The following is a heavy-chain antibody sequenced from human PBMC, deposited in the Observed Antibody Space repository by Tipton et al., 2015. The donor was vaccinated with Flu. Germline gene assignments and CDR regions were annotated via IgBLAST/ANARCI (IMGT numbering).Heavy chain of an antibody. CDR2: INQDGSEK. D-gene: IGHD2/OR15-2a*01. Sequence: SLRLSCATSGFTFSHYWMNWVRQAPGKGLEWVANINQDGSEKHYVESVKGRFTISRDNAKNSLYLQMNSLRAEDTAVYYCAKFDTSTWALNEFFRHWGQGALVTVSS. CDR3: AKFDTSTWALNEFFRH. V-gene: IGHV3-7*01. CDR1: GFTFSHYW. J-gene: IGHJ1*01.